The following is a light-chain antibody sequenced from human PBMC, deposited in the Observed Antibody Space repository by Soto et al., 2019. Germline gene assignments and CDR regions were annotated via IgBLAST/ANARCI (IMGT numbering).Light chain of an antibody. CDR1: QSVSSN. J-gene: IGKJ1*01. CDR3: QQYNNWPPDRT. CDR2: GAS. Sequence: EIVMTQSPATLSVSPGERATLSCRASQSVSSNLAWYQQTPGQAPRLLIYGASTRATGIPARFSGSGSGTEFTLTIRSLQSEDFAIYFCQQYNNWPPDRTFGQGTKVEIK. V-gene: IGKV3-15*01.